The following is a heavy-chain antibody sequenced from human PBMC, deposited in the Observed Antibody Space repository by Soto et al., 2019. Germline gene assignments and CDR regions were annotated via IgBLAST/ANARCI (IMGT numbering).Heavy chain of an antibody. V-gene: IGHV2-5*02. J-gene: IGHJ4*02. Sequence: QITLKESGPTLVKPTQTLTLTCTFSGFSLRTSGVGVGWIRQPPGKALEWLALIYWDDGKRYSPSLKSRLTITQDTSKTQVVLRMTNMDPVDTATYYCAHLTTGGFYFDYWGQGTLVTVSS. CDR3: AHLTTGGFYFDY. CDR1: GFSLRTSGVG. D-gene: IGHD4-17*01. CDR2: IYWDDGK.